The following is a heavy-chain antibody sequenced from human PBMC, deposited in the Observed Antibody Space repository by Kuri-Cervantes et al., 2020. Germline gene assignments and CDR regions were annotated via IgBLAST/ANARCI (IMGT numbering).Heavy chain of an antibody. CDR2: ISGSGRST. CDR3: ARDFDF. CDR1: GFTFSSYG. V-gene: IGHV3-23*01. Sequence: GGSLRLSCAASGFTFSSYGMHWVRQASGRGLEWVSSISGSGRSTFYADSVKGRFAISRDNSKNTLDLQMNRLRVDDTAVYYCARDFDFWGQGTLVTVSS. J-gene: IGHJ5*01.